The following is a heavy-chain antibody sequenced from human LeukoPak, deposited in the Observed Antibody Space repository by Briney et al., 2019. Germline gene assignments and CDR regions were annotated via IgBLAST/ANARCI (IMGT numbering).Heavy chain of an antibody. V-gene: IGHV3-21*01. CDR3: ARELGYSYGSDY. J-gene: IGHJ4*02. Sequence: GSLRLSCAASGFTFSSYSMNWVRQAPGKGLEGVSSISSSSSYIYYADSVKGRFTISRDNAKNSLYLQMNSLRAEDTAVYYCARELGYSYGSDYWGQGTLVTVSS. CDR1: GFTFSSYS. D-gene: IGHD5-18*01. CDR2: ISSSSSYI.